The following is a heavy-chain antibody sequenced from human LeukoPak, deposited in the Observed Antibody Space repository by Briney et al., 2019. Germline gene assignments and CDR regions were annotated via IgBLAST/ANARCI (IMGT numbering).Heavy chain of an antibody. J-gene: IGHJ4*02. D-gene: IGHD3-22*01. V-gene: IGHV4-34*01. CDR3: ARGGPHYYDGSGFGY. CDR2: INHSGST. Sequence: ASETLSLTCAVYGGSFSGYYWSWIRQPPGKGLEWIGEINHSGSTNYNPSLKSRVTISVDTSKNQFSLKLSSVTAADTAVYYCARGGPHYYDGSGFGYWGQGTLVTVSS. CDR1: GGSFSGYY.